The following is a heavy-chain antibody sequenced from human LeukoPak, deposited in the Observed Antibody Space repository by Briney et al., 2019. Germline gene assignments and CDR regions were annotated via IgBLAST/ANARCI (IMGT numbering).Heavy chain of an antibody. CDR1: GGTFSSYA. V-gene: IGHV1-69*04. Sequence: GASVKVSCKASGGTFSSYAISWVRQAPGQGLEWMGRIIPILGIANYAQKFQGRVTITADKSTSTAYMELSSLRSEDTAVYYCARDKSGSFYYDSSGYYYGYFQHWGQGTLVTVSS. CDR2: IIPILGIA. CDR3: ARDKSGSFYYDSSGYYYGYFQH. J-gene: IGHJ1*01. D-gene: IGHD3-22*01.